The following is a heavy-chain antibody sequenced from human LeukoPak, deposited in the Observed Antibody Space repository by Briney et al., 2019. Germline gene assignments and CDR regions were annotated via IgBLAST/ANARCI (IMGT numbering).Heavy chain of an antibody. Sequence: GGSLRLXCAASGFTFSRYWMHWVRQAPGEELLWVSRIFSDGSSTNYADSVKGRFTISRDNAKNTLYLQMNSLRVEDTAVYYCARERGYSYGFDYWGQGTLVTVPS. V-gene: IGHV3-74*01. D-gene: IGHD5-18*01. CDR1: GFTFSRYW. CDR2: IFSDGSST. J-gene: IGHJ4*02. CDR3: ARERGYSYGFDY.